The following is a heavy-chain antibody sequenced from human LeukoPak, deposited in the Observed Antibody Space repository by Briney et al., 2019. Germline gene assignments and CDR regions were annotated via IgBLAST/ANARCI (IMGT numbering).Heavy chain of an antibody. Sequence: GGSLRLPCAASGFTFSSYGMHWVRQAPGKGLEWVAVIWYDGSNKYYADSVKGRFTISRDNSKNTLYLQMNSLRAEDTAVYYCARDGYSGYDGANYWGQGTLVTVSS. CDR3: ARDGYSGYDGANY. V-gene: IGHV3-33*01. CDR2: IWYDGSNK. CDR1: GFTFSSYG. D-gene: IGHD5-12*01. J-gene: IGHJ4*02.